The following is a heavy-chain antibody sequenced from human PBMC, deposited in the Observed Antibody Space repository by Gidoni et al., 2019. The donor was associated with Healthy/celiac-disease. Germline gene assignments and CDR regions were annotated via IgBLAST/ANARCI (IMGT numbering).Heavy chain of an antibody. J-gene: IGHJ3*02. CDR3: ARGAVPRNAFDI. V-gene: IGHV1-3*01. Sequence: QVQLVQSGAEVKKPGASVKVSCKASGYTFTSYAMHWVRQAPGQRLEWMGWTNAGNGNTKYSQKFQGRVTITRDTSASTAYMELSSLRSEDTAVYYCARGAVPRNAFDIWGQGTMVTVSS. CDR1: GYTFTSYA. CDR2: TNAGNGNT. D-gene: IGHD2-2*01.